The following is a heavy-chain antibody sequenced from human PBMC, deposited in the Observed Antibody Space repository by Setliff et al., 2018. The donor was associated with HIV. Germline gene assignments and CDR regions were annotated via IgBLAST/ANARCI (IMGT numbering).Heavy chain of an antibody. J-gene: IGHJ4*02. V-gene: IGHV3-33*01. CDR3: ARVFQSYFFDF. Sequence: QPGGSLRLSCAASGFTFSSYGMHWVRQAPGKGLEWVAVIWYDGSEKYYADSVKGRFTISRDKSKNTLYLQMNSLRTEDTAVYYCARVFQSYFFDFWGQGTLVTVSS. CDR2: IWYDGSEK. D-gene: IGHD3-3*01. CDR1: GFTFSSYG.